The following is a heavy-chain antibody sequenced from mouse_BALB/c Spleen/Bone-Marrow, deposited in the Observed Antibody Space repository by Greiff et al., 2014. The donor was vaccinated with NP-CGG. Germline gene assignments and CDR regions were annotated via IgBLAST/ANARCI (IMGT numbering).Heavy chain of an antibody. D-gene: IGHD4-1*02. J-gene: IGHJ2*01. CDR3: TREGPTGTGGDY. Sequence: LQQSGSELVRPGASVKLSCKASGYTFTSYWVHWVKQRPGQGLEWIGNIYPGSGSTNYDEKFKSKATLTVDTSSSTAYMQLSSLTSEDSAVYYCTREGPTGTGGDYWGQGTTLTVSS. V-gene: IGHV1S22*01. CDR2: IYPGSGST. CDR1: GYTFTSYW.